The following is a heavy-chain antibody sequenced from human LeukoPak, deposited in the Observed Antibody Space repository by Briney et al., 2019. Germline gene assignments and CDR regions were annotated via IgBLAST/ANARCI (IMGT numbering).Heavy chain of an antibody. V-gene: IGHV1-2*02. Sequence: ASVKVSCKASGYALTGYYFHWVRQAPGQGLEWMGWINPNIGDTNYAEKFQGRVTLTRDTSINIAYMELSGLTSDDTAVYYCARSSGFFYYFDYWGQGTLVTASS. D-gene: IGHD3-22*01. CDR3: ARSSGFFYYFDY. CDR2: INPNIGDT. CDR1: GYALTGYY. J-gene: IGHJ4*02.